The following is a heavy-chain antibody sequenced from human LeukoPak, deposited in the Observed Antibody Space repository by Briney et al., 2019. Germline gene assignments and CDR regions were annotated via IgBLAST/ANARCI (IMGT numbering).Heavy chain of an antibody. CDR2: ISAYNGNT. CDR3: ARDMQWELLGPGAFDI. Sequence: GGSLRLSCAASGFTFSSYGISWVRQAPGQGLEWMGWISAYNGNTNYAQKLQGRVTMTTDTSTSTAYMELRSLRSDDTAVYYCARDMQWELLGPGAFDIWGQGTMVTVSS. D-gene: IGHD1-26*01. V-gene: IGHV1-18*01. J-gene: IGHJ3*02. CDR1: GFTFSSYG.